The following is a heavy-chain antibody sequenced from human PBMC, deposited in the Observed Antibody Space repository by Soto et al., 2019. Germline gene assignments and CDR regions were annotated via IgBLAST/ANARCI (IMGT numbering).Heavy chain of an antibody. CDR3: AKDRGIIVKAGDAFDV. CDR1: GFTLSMSA. J-gene: IGHJ3*01. V-gene: IGHV3-23*01. CDR2: ISDSGDRT. D-gene: IGHD3-16*02. Sequence: EVQLMESGGGLVQPGGSLSLSCASSGFTLSMSAVNWVRQAPGKGLEWVAYISDSGDRTYYADSVKGRFTISRDRSKNTVSLQMDSLRAEDTAVYYCAKDRGIIVKAGDAFDVWGQGPKVTVSS.